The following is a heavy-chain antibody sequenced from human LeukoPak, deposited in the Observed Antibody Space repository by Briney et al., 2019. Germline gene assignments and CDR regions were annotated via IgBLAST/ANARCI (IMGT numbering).Heavy chain of an antibody. J-gene: IGHJ4*02. CDR1: GGSIRSSSYY. D-gene: IGHD6-13*01. CDR2: IYYSGST. Sequence: SETLSLTCSVSGGSIRSSSYYWGWIRQPPGKGLEWIGSIYYSGSTYYNSSLKSRVTISVDTSKNQFSLKLSSVTAADTAVYYCARAGVYSSRGLYYLDYWGQGTLVTVSS. V-gene: IGHV4-39*07. CDR3: ARAGVYSSRGLYYLDY.